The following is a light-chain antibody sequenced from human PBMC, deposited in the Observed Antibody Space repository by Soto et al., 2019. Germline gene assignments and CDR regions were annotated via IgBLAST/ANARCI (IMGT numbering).Light chain of an antibody. CDR2: WAS. CDR1: RSVLYSSNNKNY. Sequence: DIVMTQSPDSLAVSLGERATINCKSSRSVLYSSNNKNYIAWYQQKPGQPPKLLIYWASTRESGVPDRFSGSGSGTDFTLTISSLQAEDVAVYSCQQYYNTPYTFGQGTKLEIK. J-gene: IGKJ2*01. V-gene: IGKV4-1*01. CDR3: QQYYNTPYT.